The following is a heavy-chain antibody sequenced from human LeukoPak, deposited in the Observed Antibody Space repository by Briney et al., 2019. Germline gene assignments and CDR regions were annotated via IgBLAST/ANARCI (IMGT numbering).Heavy chain of an antibody. Sequence: GGSLRLSCAVSGFTFSSYWMHWVRQAPGRGLVWVSRINTDGSSTSYADSVKGRFTISRDNAKNTLYLQMNSLRAEDTAVYYCARADYGDFDYWGQGTLVTVSS. CDR2: INTDGSST. V-gene: IGHV3-74*01. J-gene: IGHJ4*02. CDR3: ARADYGDFDY. CDR1: GFTFSSYW. D-gene: IGHD4-17*01.